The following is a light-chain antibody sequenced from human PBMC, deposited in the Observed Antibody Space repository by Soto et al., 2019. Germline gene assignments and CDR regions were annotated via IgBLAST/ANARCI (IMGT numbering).Light chain of an antibody. J-gene: IGLJ2*01. CDR3: AAWDDSLNGPV. CDR1: SSNIGSNT. CDR2: SNN. V-gene: IGLV1-44*01. Sequence: QSVLTQPPSASGTPGQRVTISCSGSSSNIGSNTVSWYQQLPGTAPRLLIYSNNQRPSGVPDRFSGSRSGTSASLAISGLQSEDEADYYCAAWDDSLNGPVFGGGTQLTVL.